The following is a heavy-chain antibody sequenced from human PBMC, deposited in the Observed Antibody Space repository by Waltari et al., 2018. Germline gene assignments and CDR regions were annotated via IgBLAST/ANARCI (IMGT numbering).Heavy chain of an antibody. CDR3: AKDYYGDQGCLWY. J-gene: IGHJ4*02. CDR2: IRYDGSNK. D-gene: IGHD3-10*01. CDR1: GFTFSCHG. V-gene: IGHV3-30*02. Sequence: QVQLVESGGGVVQPGGSLRLCCAASGFTFSCHGMPWVRRVQGKGLEWVAFIRYDGSNKYYADSVKGRFTISRDNSKNTLYLQMNSLRAEDTAVYYCAKDYYGDQGCLWYWGQGTLVTVSS.